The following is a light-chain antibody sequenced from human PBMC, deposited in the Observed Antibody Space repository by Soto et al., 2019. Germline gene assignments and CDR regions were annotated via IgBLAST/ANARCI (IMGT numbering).Light chain of an antibody. CDR3: QQLGNWPRVT. V-gene: IGKV3-11*01. Sequence: EIVLTQSPATLSLSPGESATLSCRASQSVSRNLAWYQQKPGQAPRLLIYGASNRATGIPARFSGSGSGTDFTLTISSLEPEDFAVYYCQQLGNWPRVTFGPGTKLDIK. CDR2: GAS. CDR1: QSVSRN. J-gene: IGKJ3*01.